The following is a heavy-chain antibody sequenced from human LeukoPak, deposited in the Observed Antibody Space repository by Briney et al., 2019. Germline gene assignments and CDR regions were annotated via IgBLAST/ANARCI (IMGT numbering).Heavy chain of an antibody. J-gene: IGHJ4*02. V-gene: IGHV3-53*01. CDR1: GFTVSSNY. CDR3: ARGADSSGYYSIFYFDY. Sequence: GGSLRLSCAASGFTVSSNYMSWVRQAPGKGLEWVSLIYSGGSTYYADSVKGRFTISRDNSKNTLYLQMNSLSAEDTAVYYCARGADSSGYYSIFYFDYWGQGTLVTVSS. CDR2: IYSGGST. D-gene: IGHD3-22*01.